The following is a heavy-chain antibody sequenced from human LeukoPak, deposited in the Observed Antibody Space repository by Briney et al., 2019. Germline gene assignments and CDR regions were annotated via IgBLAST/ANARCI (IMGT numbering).Heavy chain of an antibody. CDR2: IKRNTDGGTS. J-gene: IGHJ4*02. D-gene: IGHD2-15*01. CDR1: GFTFTNAW. Sequence: GGSLRLSCAASGFTFTNAWMSWVRQTPGKGREWVGRIKRNTDGGTSDYAPPLKGTFTISRYYSNTTLYLLMNSLTTDDTAVYYCVTNLDRTPNCRTGSCLDWGQGTLVTVSS. CDR3: VTNLDRTPNCRTGSCLD. V-gene: IGHV3-15*01.